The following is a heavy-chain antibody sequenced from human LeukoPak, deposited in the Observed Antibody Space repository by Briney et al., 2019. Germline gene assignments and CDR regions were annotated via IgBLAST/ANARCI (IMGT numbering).Heavy chain of an antibody. Sequence: PGGSLRLSCAASGFTFSSYGMHWVRQAPGKGLEWVAVISYDGSNKYYADSVKGRFTISRDNSKNTLYLQMNSLRAEDTAVYYCAKEEMWDYYYGMDVWGKGTTVTVSS. V-gene: IGHV3-30*18. J-gene: IGHJ6*04. CDR1: GFTFSSYG. CDR3: AKEEMWDYYYGMDV. D-gene: IGHD1-26*01. CDR2: ISYDGSNK.